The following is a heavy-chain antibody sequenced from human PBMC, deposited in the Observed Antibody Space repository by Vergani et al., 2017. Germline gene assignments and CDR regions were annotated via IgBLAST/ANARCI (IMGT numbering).Heavy chain of an antibody. CDR2: MRSNGIET. V-gene: IGHV3-30*02. CDR3: AKXFPGGRVAHHFDY. CDR1: GFTFSSFG. D-gene: IGHD3-10*01. J-gene: IGHJ4*02. Sequence: QVQLVESGGGAVQPGGSLSLSCTTSGFTFSSFGMYWLRHVTGKGLEWVTFMRSNGIETYYAESVKGRFTISRDISKRTLFLEMNRLTIEDTAVYYCAKXFPGGRVAHHFDYWGQGTPFTVSS.